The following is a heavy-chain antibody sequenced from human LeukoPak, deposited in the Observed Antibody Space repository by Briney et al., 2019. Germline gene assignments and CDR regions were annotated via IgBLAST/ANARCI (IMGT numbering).Heavy chain of an antibody. V-gene: IGHV5-51*01. J-gene: IGHJ4*02. CDR3: ATSLRYFDWLSPFY. Sequence: PGDSREISLQGSRYSFTSYWIGWVRPVPGKGLGWKGIIYPGDSDTRYSPSFQGQGTISADKSISAAYLQWSSLKASDTAMYYCATSLRYFDWLSPFYWGQGTLVTVSS. CDR2: IYPGDSDT. D-gene: IGHD3-9*01. CDR1: RYSFTSYW.